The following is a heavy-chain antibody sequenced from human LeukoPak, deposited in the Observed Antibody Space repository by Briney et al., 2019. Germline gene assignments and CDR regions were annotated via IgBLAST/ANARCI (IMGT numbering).Heavy chain of an antibody. CDR1: GGSISSYY. Sequence: SETLSLTCTVSGGSISSYYWSWIRQPPGKGLEWIGYIYYSGSTNYNPSHKSRVTISVDTSKNQFSLKLSSVTAADTAVYYCARHAGGSGSSFFDYWAREPWSPSPQ. CDR3: ARHAGGSGSSFFDY. D-gene: IGHD3-10*01. V-gene: IGHV4-59*08. J-gene: IGHJ4*02. CDR2: IYYSGST.